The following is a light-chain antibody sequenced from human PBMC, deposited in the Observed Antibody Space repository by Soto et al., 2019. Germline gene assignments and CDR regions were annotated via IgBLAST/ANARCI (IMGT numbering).Light chain of an antibody. V-gene: IGKV1-39*01. CDR1: QSIDNY. CDR2: SAS. Sequence: DIQMTQSPSSLSASVGDRVTITCRASQSIDNYLNWYQQKSGKAPQLLIYSASHLQSGVPSRFNGGGYGTDFILTISSLLPEDSAIYFCQQSITAPLTFGGGTKVDIK. J-gene: IGKJ4*01. CDR3: QQSITAPLT.